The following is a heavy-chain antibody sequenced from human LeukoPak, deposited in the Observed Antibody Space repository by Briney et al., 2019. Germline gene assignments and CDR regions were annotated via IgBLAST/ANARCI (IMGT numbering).Heavy chain of an antibody. D-gene: IGHD6-13*01. CDR3: ARDRNRGIAAAVLGDFDY. J-gene: IGHJ4*02. CDR1: GNTFPSHF. V-gene: IGHV1-3*01. CDR2: INAGNGNT. Sequence: ASVKVSCKASGNTFPSHFMNWVRQAPGQRLEWMGWINAGNGNTKYSQKFQGRVTITRDTSASTAYMELSSLRSEDTAVYYCARDRNRGIAAAVLGDFDYWGQGTLVTVSS.